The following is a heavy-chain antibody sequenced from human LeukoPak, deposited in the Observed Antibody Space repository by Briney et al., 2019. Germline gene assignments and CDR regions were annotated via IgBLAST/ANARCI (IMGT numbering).Heavy chain of an antibody. V-gene: IGHV3-48*01. CDR1: GFTVSSNY. Sequence: GGSLRLSCAASGFTVSSNYMGWVRQAPGKGLEWVSYINGGGSPIYYADSVRGRFTISRDNVKNSLYLQMNSLRAEDTAVYYCVRDNPRCCGVVPANIDDYWGQGTLVTVSS. J-gene: IGHJ4*02. CDR2: INGGGSPI. D-gene: IGHD2-15*01. CDR3: VRDNPRCCGVVPANIDDY.